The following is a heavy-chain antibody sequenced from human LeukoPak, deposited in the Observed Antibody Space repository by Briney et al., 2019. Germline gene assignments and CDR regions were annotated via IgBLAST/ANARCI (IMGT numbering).Heavy chain of an antibody. CDR3: ARGLTASIVVVVGNWFDP. J-gene: IGHJ5*02. CDR1: GGSFSGYY. D-gene: IGHD2-15*01. Sequence: SETLSLTCAVYGGSFSGYYWSWIRQPPGKGLEWIGEINHSGSTNYNPSLKSRATISVDTSKNQFSLKLSSVTAADTAVYYCARGLTASIVVVVGNWFDPWGQGTLVTVSS. CDR2: INHSGST. V-gene: IGHV4-34*01.